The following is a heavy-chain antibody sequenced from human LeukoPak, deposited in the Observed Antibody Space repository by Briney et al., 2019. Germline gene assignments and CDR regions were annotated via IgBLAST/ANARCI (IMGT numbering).Heavy chain of an antibody. CDR1: GFTFSSYA. V-gene: IGHV3-23*01. CDR2: ISGSGGST. Sequence: GGSLRLSCAASGFTFSSYAMSWVRQAPGKGLEWVSAISGSGGSTYYADSVKGRFTISRDNSKNTLYLQMNSLRAEDTAVYYCAKAWGYRPPYPPYHFYFWGQGTLVTVSS. CDR3: AKAWGYRPPYPPYHFYF. D-gene: IGHD3-16*01. J-gene: IGHJ4*02.